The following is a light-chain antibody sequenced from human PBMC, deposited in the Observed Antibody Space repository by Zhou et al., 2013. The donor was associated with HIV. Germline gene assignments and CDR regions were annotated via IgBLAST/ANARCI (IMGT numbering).Light chain of an antibody. V-gene: IGKV3-15*01. CDR1: QTVSSN. Sequence: EIVIWQSPGTLSLSPGERATVSCRASQTVSSNLAWYQQKPGQVPRLLIYGAVTRATGVPGRFSGSGSGTEFTLSISSLQTEDFAVYYCQQYGSSGTFGQGTKVEIK. J-gene: IGKJ1*01. CDR3: QQYGSSGT. CDR2: GAV.